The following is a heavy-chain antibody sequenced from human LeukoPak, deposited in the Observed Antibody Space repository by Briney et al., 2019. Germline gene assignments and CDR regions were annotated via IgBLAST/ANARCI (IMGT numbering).Heavy chain of an antibody. V-gene: IGHV4-39*07. CDR2: IYYSGST. CDR1: GGSISSSSYY. CDR3: ARGPLSSIAVFLDY. D-gene: IGHD6-19*01. J-gene: IGHJ4*02. Sequence: SETLSLTCTVSGGSISSSSYYWGWIRQPPGKGLEWIGSIYYSGSTYYNPPLKSRVTISVDTSKNQFSLKLSSVSAADTAVYYCARGPLSSIAVFLDYWGQGTLVTVSS.